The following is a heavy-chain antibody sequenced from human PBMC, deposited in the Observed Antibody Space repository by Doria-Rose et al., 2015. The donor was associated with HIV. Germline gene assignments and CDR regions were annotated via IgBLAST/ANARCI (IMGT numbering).Heavy chain of an antibody. CDR3: ARIKSSRWYHKYYFDF. CDR1: GVSLSSPGMG. V-gene: IGHV2-26*01. J-gene: IGHJ4*02. Sequence: QVTLKESGPVLVKPTETLALTCTVSGVSLSSPGMGVSWIRQPPGEALEWLANIFSDDERSYRTSLKSRLAISRATSKSQVVLTMTDMDPVDTATYYCARIKSSRWYHKYYFDFWGQGTLVIVSA. D-gene: IGHD6-13*01. CDR2: IFSDDER.